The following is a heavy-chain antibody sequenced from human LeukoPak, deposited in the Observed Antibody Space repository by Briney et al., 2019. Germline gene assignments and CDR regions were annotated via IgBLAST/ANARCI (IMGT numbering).Heavy chain of an antibody. V-gene: IGHV3-23*01. D-gene: IGHD2-15*01. CDR2: ISGSGGST. CDR3: AKSVEGGPNDAFDI. CDR1: GFTFSPFF. Sequence: GGSLRLSCEASGFTFSPFFMSWVRQAPGKGLEWVSAISGSGGSTYYADSVKGRFTISRDNSKNTLYLQMNSLRAEDTAVYYCAKSVEGGPNDAFDIWGQGTMVTVSS. J-gene: IGHJ3*02.